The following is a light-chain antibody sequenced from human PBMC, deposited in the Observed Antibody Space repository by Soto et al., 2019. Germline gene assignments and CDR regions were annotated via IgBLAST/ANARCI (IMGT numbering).Light chain of an antibody. CDR3: QQYDTYPWT. CDR1: QSINSW. Sequence: DIQMTQSPSTLSASVGDRVTITCRASQSINSWLAWYQQKPGRAPKLLIHKASTLESGVPSRFSGSESWTEFTLTISSLQPDDFATYYCQQYDTYPWTFGQGTEVEVK. V-gene: IGKV1-5*03. J-gene: IGKJ1*01. CDR2: KAS.